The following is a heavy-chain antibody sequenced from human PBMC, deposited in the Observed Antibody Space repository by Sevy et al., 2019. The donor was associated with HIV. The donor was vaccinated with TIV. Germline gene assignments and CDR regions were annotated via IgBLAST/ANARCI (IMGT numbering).Heavy chain of an antibody. D-gene: IGHD1-26*01. CDR3: ARVYSGYYNS. CDR1: GFTFSSYS. Sequence: GGSLRLSCAASGFTFSSYSINWVRQAPGKGLEWVSSISGSSNYIYYADSVKGRFTISRDNAKNSLYLQMNSLRAEDTAVYYCARVYSGYYNSWGQGTLVTVSS. CDR2: ISGSSNYI. J-gene: IGHJ4*02. V-gene: IGHV3-21*01.